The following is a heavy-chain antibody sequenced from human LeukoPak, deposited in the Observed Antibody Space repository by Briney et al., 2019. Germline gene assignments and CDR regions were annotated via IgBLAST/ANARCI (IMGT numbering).Heavy chain of an antibody. V-gene: IGHV4-34*01. CDR2: INHSGST. Sequence: SETLSLTCAVYGGSFSNYYWSWIRQPPGKGLEWIGEINHSGSTNYNPSLKSRVTISVDTSKNQFSLKLSSVTAADTAVYYCARGGRNVVVPAATYNWFDPWGQGTLVTVSS. D-gene: IGHD2-2*01. CDR1: GGSFSNYY. J-gene: IGHJ5*02. CDR3: ARGGRNVVVPAATYNWFDP.